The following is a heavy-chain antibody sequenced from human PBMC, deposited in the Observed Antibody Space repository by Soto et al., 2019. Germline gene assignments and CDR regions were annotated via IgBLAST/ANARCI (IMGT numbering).Heavy chain of an antibody. CDR3: ARGSHWEHFDY. CDR1: GGSISSSSYY. Sequence: PSETLSLTCTVSGGSISSSSYYWGWIRQPPGKGLEWIGSIYYSGSTYYNPSLKSRVTISVDTSKNQFSLKLSSVTAADTAVYYCARGSHWEHFDYWGQGTLVTVSS. V-gene: IGHV4-39*01. D-gene: IGHD1-26*01. CDR2: IYYSGST. J-gene: IGHJ4*02.